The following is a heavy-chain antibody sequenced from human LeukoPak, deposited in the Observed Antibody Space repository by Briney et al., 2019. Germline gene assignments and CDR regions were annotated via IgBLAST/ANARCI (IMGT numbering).Heavy chain of an antibody. CDR2: ISSSGSTI. D-gene: IGHD5-18*01. V-gene: IGHV3-48*03. CDR3: ARVDTARDYFDY. CDR1: GFTFSSYE. Sequence: PGGSLRLSCAASGFTFSSYEMNWVRQAPGKGLEWVSYISSSGSTIYYADSVKGRFTISRDSAKNSLYLQMNSLRAEDTAVYYCARVDTARDYFDYWGQGTLVTVSS. J-gene: IGHJ4*02.